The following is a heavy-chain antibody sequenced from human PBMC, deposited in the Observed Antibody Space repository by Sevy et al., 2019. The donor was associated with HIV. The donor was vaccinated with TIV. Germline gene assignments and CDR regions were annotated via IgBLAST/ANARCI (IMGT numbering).Heavy chain of an antibody. Sequence: GGSLRLSCAASGFTFSSYAMHWVRQAPGKGLEWVAVISYDGSNKYYADSVKGRFTISRDNSKNTLYLQMNSLRAEDTAVYYCVRENAVVVVAAAGDYWGQGTLVTVSS. CDR2: ISYDGSNK. D-gene: IGHD2-15*01. CDR1: GFTFSSYA. J-gene: IGHJ4*02. V-gene: IGHV3-30-3*01. CDR3: VRENAVVVVAAAGDY.